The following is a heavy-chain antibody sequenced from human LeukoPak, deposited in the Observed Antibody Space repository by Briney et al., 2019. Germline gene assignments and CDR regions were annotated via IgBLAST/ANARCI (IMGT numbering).Heavy chain of an antibody. CDR3: ARNSGWYGIS. D-gene: IGHD6-19*01. V-gene: IGHV3-23*01. CDR1: GFTLSSYE. J-gene: IGHJ4*02. Sequence: GGSLRLSCMVSGFTLSSYEMSWIRQAPGKGLEWVSSIEYGESTTHYADSVRGRFTISRDNYKNTLYLQLTSLSDDDTAVYFCARNSGWYGISWGQGTLVIVSS. CDR2: IEYGESTT.